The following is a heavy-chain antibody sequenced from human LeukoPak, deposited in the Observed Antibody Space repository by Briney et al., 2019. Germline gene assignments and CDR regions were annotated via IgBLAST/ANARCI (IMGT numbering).Heavy chain of an antibody. V-gene: IGHV1-18*01. CDR3: ARERFAVAGANWVY. D-gene: IGHD6-19*01. Sequence: ASVKVSCKASGYTFTSYGIIWVRQAPGQGLEWMGRISAHNGKTNYAQKFQGRVTMTTDTSTNTAYMELRSLRSDDTAVYYCARERFAVAGANWVYWGQGTLVTVSS. J-gene: IGHJ4*02. CDR1: GYTFTSYG. CDR2: ISAHNGKT.